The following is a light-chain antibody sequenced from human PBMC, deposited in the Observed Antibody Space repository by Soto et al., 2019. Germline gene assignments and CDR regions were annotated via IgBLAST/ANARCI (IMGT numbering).Light chain of an antibody. V-gene: IGKV4-1*01. CDR2: WAS. CDR1: QSVLSTSNNKNY. Sequence: DFVMTQSLDSLAVSLGERATINCKSSQSVLSTSNNKNYLAWFQQKPGQPPKLVIYWASVRASGVPDRFSGSGSGTDFTLTISSLQAEDVAVYYCQQYHSDPITFGQWTRLEI. J-gene: IGKJ5*01. CDR3: QQYHSDPIT.